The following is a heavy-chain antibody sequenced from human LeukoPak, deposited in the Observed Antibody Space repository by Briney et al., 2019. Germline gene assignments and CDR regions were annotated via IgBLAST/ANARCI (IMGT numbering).Heavy chain of an antibody. CDR1: GFTFSDYY. CDR3: ASLVWFGDPQGFDY. D-gene: IGHD3-10*01. J-gene: IGHJ4*02. CDR2: ISRSSSYT. Sequence: GSLRLSSAASGFTFSDYYMSCIPQAPGNGLEGVSYISRSSSYTNYAGSVKGRFTISRDNAKNSLYLQMGSLRAEDTALYYCASLVWFGDPQGFDYWGQGTLVTVSS. V-gene: IGHV3-11*06.